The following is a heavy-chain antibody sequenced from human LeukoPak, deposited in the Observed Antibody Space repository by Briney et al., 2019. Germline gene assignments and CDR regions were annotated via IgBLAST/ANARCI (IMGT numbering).Heavy chain of an antibody. Sequence: ASVKVCYKASGYPFTAYYMHWVRQAPGQGLEWMGWTNPNSGGTNYAQKFQGRVTMTRDTSISTAYLELSRLRSDDTAVYYCARSLYYYDCSGYSPDYWGKGTLVTVSS. D-gene: IGHD3-22*01. V-gene: IGHV1-2*02. CDR2: TNPNSGGT. CDR1: GYPFTAYY. CDR3: ARSLYYYDCSGYSPDY. J-gene: IGHJ4*02.